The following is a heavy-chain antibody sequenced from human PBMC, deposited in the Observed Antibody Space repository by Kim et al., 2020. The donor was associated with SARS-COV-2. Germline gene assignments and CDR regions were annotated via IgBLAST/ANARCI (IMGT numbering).Heavy chain of an antibody. D-gene: IGHD3-3*01. V-gene: IGHV4-59*01. CDR3: AGVTYYDFWSGYPDV. Sequence: NPSLKSRVTISVDTSKNQFSLKRSSVTAADTAVYYCAGVTYYDFWSGYPDVWGQGTTVTVSS. J-gene: IGHJ6*02.